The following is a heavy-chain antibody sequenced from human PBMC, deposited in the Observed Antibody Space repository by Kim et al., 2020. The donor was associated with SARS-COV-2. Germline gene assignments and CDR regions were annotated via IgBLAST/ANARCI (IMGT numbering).Heavy chain of an antibody. Sequence: YSNPALKRRVTISVDTSKSQFSLKLSSVPAADTAVYYCAISRKDSSGFDYWGQGTLVTVSS. D-gene: IGHD3-22*01. V-gene: IGHV4-39*07. J-gene: IGHJ4*02. CDR3: AISRKDSSGFDY.